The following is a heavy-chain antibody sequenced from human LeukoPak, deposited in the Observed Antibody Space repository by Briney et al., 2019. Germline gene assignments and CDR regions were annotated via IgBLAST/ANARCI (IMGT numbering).Heavy chain of an antibody. J-gene: IGHJ5*02. V-gene: IGHV4-34*01. CDR3: ASTHCSSTSCYSPDIENWFDP. Sequence: PSETLSLTCAVYGGSFSGYYWSWIRQPPGKGLEWIGEINHSGSTNYNPSLKSRVTISVDTSKNQFSLKLSSVTAADTAVYYCASTHCSSTSCYSPDIENWFDPWGQGTLVTVSS. CDR2: INHSGST. D-gene: IGHD2-2*01. CDR1: GGSFSGYY.